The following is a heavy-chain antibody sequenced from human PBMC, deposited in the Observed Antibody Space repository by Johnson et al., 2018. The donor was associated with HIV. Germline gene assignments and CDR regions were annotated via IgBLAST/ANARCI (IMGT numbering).Heavy chain of an antibody. CDR3: ARDVAAAKMDAFDT. CDR1: GFTFSSYA. D-gene: IGHD6-25*01. V-gene: IGHV3-30*04. CDR2: ISYDGSFQ. Sequence: QVQLVESGGGVVQPGRSLRLSCAASGFTFSSYAMHWVRQAPGKGLEWVAVISYDGSFQDYADSVRGRFTISRDNSRSTLFLEMINLRDEDTALYYCARDVAAAKMDAFDTWGQGTMVIVSS. J-gene: IGHJ3*02.